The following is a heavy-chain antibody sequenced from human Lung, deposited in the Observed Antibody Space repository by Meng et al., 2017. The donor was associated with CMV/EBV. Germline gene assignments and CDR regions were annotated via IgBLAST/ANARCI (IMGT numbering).Heavy chain of an antibody. J-gene: IGHJ4*02. V-gene: IGHV3-74*01. CDR3: TSLYLAV. D-gene: IGHD2-21*01. CDR1: GFSFSNYW. Sequence: GGSLRLSCAASGFSFSNYWMHWVRQAPGKGLVWVSRININGRTTNYADSVKGRFTISRDNAKNTLYLQMNSLRAEDAGVYYCTSLYLAVWGQGTRVTVSS. CDR2: ININGRTT.